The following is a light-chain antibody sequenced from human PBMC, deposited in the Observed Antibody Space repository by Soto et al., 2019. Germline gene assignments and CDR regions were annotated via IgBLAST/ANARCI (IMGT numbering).Light chain of an antibody. CDR1: SGHSSYA. V-gene: IGLV4-69*01. J-gene: IGLJ3*02. CDR3: QTWGTGIPWV. CDR2: LNSDGSH. Sequence: QPVLNQSPSASASLGASVKLTCTLSSGHSSYAIAWHQQQPEKGPRYLMKLNSDGSHSKEDGLPDRFSGSSSGAERYLTIPSRQSEDEADYYCQTWGTGIPWVFGGGTKLTVL.